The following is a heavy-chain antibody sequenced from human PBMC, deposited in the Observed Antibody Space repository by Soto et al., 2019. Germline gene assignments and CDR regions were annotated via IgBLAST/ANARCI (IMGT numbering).Heavy chain of an antibody. V-gene: IGHV1-69*05. CDR1: GDIFSGYS. Sequence: ASVKVSCETSGDIFSGYSISWVRQAPGQGLEWMGGIIPIFGTTNYAQKFQDRVTITRDTSASTAYMELSSLRSEDTAVYYCARGESVVGDYWGQGTLVTVSS. CDR2: IIPIFGTT. D-gene: IGHD2-15*01. CDR3: ARGESVVGDY. J-gene: IGHJ4*02.